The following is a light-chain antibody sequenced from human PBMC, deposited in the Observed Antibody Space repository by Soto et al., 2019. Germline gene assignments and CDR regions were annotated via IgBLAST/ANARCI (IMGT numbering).Light chain of an antibody. CDR3: QQSFTSART. Sequence: DIQVTQSPSALSASVGERVTITCRASQTTKSYLNWYQLTPGKAPKLLIFGASSLKSEVPSRFSRNGSATDFTLTINDLQPEDFATYYCQQSFTSARTFVPGTRLEIK. J-gene: IGKJ2*01. CDR2: GAS. V-gene: IGKV1-39*01. CDR1: QTTKSY.